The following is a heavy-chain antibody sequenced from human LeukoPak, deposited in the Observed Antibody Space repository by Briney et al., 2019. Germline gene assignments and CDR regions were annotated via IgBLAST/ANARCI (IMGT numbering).Heavy chain of an antibody. V-gene: IGHV3-21*01. CDR2: ISSSSSYI. D-gene: IGHD3-3*01. CDR1: GFTLSSYT. CDR3: ARDGITIFGAGGMDV. J-gene: IGHJ6*02. Sequence: PGGSLRISCAASGFTLSSYTMNWVRQAPEKGLEWVSSISSSSSYIYHADSVKGRFTISRDNAKNSVYLQMNSLRAEDTAVYYCARDGITIFGAGGMDVWGQGTTVTVSS.